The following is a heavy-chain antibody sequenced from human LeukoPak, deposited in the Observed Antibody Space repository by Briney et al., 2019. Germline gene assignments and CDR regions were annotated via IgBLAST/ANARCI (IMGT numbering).Heavy chain of an antibody. CDR2: IYPGDADT. V-gene: IGHV5-51*01. J-gene: IGHJ4*02. CDR3: ARSPPSSYCTSTSCYPRHFDY. Sequence: GASLKISCKGSGYSFTSYWIGWVRQMPGKGLGWMGIIYPGDADTRYRPSFQGQVTISADKSISTAYLQWSSLKASDTAMYYCARSPPSSYCTSTSCYPRHFDYWGQGTLVTVSS. CDR1: GYSFTSYW. D-gene: IGHD2-2*01.